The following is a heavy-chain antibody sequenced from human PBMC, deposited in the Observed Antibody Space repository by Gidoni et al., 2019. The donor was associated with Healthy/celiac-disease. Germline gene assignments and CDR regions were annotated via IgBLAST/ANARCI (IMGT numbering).Heavy chain of an antibody. CDR1: GFTFSIYA. CDR3: AKGNRLLWFGELDY. D-gene: IGHD3-10*01. CDR2: ISGSGGST. V-gene: IGHV3-23*01. J-gene: IGHJ4*02. Sequence: EVQPLESGGGLVQPGGSLRLSCAASGFTFSIYAMSWVRQAPGNGLEWVSAISGSGGSTYCADYVKGRFTISRDNSKNTLYLQMNSLRAEDTAVYYCAKGNRLLWFGELDYLGQGTLVTVSS.